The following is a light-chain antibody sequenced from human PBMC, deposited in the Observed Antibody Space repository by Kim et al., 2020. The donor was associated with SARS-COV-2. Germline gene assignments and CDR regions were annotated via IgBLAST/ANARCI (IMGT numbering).Light chain of an antibody. J-gene: IGKJ1*01. CDR1: QTVLFSSNNKNY. Sequence: ATISCKSSQTVLFSSNNKNYLAWYQQKPGQAPKKLIYWASTRASGVPDRFSGSGSGTDFTLTISGLQAEDVGVYYCQQYYSNVWTFGQGTKVDIK. CDR2: WAS. CDR3: QQYYSNVWT. V-gene: IGKV4-1*01.